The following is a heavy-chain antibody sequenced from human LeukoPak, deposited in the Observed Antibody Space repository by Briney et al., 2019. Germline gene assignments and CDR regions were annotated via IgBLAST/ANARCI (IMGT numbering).Heavy chain of an antibody. J-gene: IGHJ4*02. CDR1: GFTFSSYA. Sequence: PGGSLRLSCTASGFTFSSYAMTWVRQPPGKGLDWVSSVSDSGRNTYYADSVKGRFTISRDNSRNTLYLQMNSLRAEDTAVYYCAREYHDSSGYLDYWGQGTLVTVSS. V-gene: IGHV3-23*01. D-gene: IGHD3-22*01. CDR2: VSDSGRNT. CDR3: AREYHDSSGYLDY.